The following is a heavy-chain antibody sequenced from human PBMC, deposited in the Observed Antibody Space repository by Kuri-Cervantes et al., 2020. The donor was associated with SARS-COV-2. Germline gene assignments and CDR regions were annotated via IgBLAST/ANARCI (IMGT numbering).Heavy chain of an antibody. CDR3: ARAQYSSSWSEGYYYYMDV. V-gene: IGHV4-61*01. D-gene: IGHD6-13*01. J-gene: IGHJ6*03. CDR1: GGSISSSSYY. CDR2: IYYSGST. Sequence: GSLRLSCTISGGSISSSSYYWSWIRQPPGKGLEWIGYIYYSGSTNYNPSLESRVTISVDTSKNQFSLKLSSVTAADTAVYYCARAQYSSSWSEGYYYYMDVWGKGTTVTVSS.